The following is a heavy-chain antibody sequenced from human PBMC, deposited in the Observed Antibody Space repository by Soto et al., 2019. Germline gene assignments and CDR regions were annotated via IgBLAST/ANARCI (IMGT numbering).Heavy chain of an antibody. CDR3: ARDPGSVRFDY. CDR1: GFTFSSYA. D-gene: IGHD3-10*01. Sequence: GGSLRLSCAASGFTFSSYAMHWVRQAPGKGLEWVVVISYDGSNKYYADSVKGRFTISGDNSKNTLYLQMNSLRAEDTAVYYCARDPGSVRFDYWGQGTLVTVSS. CDR2: ISYDGSNK. V-gene: IGHV3-30-3*01. J-gene: IGHJ4*02.